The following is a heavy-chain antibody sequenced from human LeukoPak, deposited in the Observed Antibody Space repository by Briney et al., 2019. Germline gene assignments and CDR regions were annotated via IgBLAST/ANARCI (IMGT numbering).Heavy chain of an antibody. V-gene: IGHV3-74*01. Sequence: GGSLRLSCAASGFTFSRDWMHWVRQAPGKGLAWVSHINSDGSSTSYADSVKGRFTISRDNAKNTLYLQMNSLRAEDTAVYYCARDRRYGMDAWGEGTTATVSS. CDR1: GFTFSRDW. CDR2: INSDGSST. J-gene: IGHJ6*04. CDR3: ARDRRYGMDA.